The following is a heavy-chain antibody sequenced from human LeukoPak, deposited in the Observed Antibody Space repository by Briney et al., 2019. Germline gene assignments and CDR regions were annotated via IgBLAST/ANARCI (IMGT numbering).Heavy chain of an antibody. CDR3: AKSDYDSYHFDY. CDR1: GFTFTSCA. Sequence: PGGSLRLSCAASGFTFTSCAMSWVRQAPGKGLEWVSAISGSGGGTFYADSVKGRFTVSRDTSKNTLYLQMNRLRAEDTAIYYCAKSDYDSYHFDYWGQGTLVTVSS. V-gene: IGHV3-23*01. J-gene: IGHJ4*02. D-gene: IGHD5-12*01. CDR2: ISGSGGGT.